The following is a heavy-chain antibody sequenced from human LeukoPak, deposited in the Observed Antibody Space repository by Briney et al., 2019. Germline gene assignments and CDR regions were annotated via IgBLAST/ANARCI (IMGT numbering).Heavy chain of an antibody. J-gene: IGHJ6*02. CDR3: ARGEQWLANYYGMDV. CDR2: IYSGGST. D-gene: IGHD6-19*01. CDR1: GFTFSNAW. V-gene: IGHV3-53*01. Sequence: GGSLRLSCAASGFTFSNAWMSWVRQAPGKGLEWVSLIYSGGSTYYADSVKGRFTISRDDSKNTLYLQMNSPTADDTAVYYCARGEQWLANYYGMDVWGQGTTVTVSS.